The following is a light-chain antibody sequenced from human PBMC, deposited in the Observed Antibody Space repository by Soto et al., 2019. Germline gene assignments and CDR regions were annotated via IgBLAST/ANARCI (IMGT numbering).Light chain of an antibody. CDR1: QGITND. CDR3: LQQHGYPRT. Sequence: DIQMTQSPSSLSASVGDRVTITCRASQGITNDLGWYQQKPGKAPKRLIFGASSLQTGVPSRFSGSGSGTEFALPITSLQPEDFATYYCLQQHGYPRTFGQGTKLEIK. V-gene: IGKV1-17*01. CDR2: GAS. J-gene: IGKJ2*02.